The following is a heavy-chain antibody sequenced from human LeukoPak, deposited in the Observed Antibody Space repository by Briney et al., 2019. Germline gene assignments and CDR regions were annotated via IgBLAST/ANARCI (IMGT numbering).Heavy chain of an antibody. CDR3: ARGGGAHAFDI. Sequence: SVKVSCKASGGTFSSYAISWVRQAPGPGLEWMGGIIPIFGTANYAQKSQGRVTITADEPTRTAYMELSSLRSEDTALYYCARGGGAHAFDIWGQGTMVTLSS. CDR1: GGTFSSYA. CDR2: IIPIFGTA. D-gene: IGHD3-10*01. J-gene: IGHJ3*02. V-gene: IGHV1-69*01.